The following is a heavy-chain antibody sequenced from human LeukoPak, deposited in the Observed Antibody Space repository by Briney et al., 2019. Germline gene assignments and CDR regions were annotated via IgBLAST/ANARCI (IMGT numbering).Heavy chain of an antibody. D-gene: IGHD6-6*01. CDR1: GGSISSDNW. J-gene: IGHJ4*02. CDR3: ARGRRVAARRMKLDY. CDR2: IYHSGNT. V-gene: IGHV4-4*02. Sequence: SGTLSLTCAVSGGSISSDNWWSWVRQPPGRGLEWIGEIYHSGNTNYNPSLKSRVTISVDKSKNQFSLGLSSVTAADTAVYYCARGRRVAARRMKLDYWGQGTLVTVSS.